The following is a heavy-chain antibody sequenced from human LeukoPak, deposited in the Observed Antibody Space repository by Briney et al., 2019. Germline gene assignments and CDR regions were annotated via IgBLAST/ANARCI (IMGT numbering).Heavy chain of an antibody. J-gene: IGHJ6*04. V-gene: IGHV4-59*01. CDR2: IYYSGST. Sequence: LGTLSLTCTVSGGAISGDYRRWISQPPGKGLGSIGYIYYSGSTNYTPSLKSRVTISVDTSKIQFSLKLSSETAADTGVYYCAALLYPRYYGMDVWGKGTTVTVSS. D-gene: IGHD2-8*01. CDR3: AALLYPRYYGMDV. CDR1: GGAISGDY.